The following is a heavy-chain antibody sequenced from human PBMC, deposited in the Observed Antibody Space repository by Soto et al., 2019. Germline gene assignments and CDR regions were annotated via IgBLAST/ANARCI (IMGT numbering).Heavy chain of an antibody. CDR1: GGSISSSSYY. Sequence: SETLSLTCTVSGGSISSSSYYWGWIRQPPGKGLEWIGSIYYSGSTYYNPSLKSRVTISVDTSKNQFSLKLSSVTAADTAVYYCASPMPITDYYGSGHYYYGMDVWGQGTTVTVSS. CDR3: ASPMPITDYYGSGHYYYGMDV. V-gene: IGHV4-39*01. J-gene: IGHJ6*02. D-gene: IGHD3-10*01. CDR2: IYYSGST.